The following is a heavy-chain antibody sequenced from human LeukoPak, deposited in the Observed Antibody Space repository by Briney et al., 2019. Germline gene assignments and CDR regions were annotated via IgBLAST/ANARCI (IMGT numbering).Heavy chain of an antibody. J-gene: IGHJ5*02. D-gene: IGHD6-13*01. V-gene: IGHV4-30-2*01. Sequence: SETLSLTCTVSGGSISSGGYYWSWIRQPPGKGLEWIGYIYHSGSTYYNPSLKSRVTISVDRSKNQFSLKLSSVTAADTAVYYCARREQGIAALDPWGQGTLVTVSS. CDR3: ARREQGIAALDP. CDR2: IYHSGST. CDR1: GGSISSGGYY.